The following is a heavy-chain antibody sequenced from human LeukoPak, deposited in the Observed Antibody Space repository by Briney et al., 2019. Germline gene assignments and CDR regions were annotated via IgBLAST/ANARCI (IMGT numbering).Heavy chain of an antibody. CDR1: GGSISSSSYY. CDR3: ARTHSEGYYFDY. J-gene: IGHJ4*02. CDR2: IYYSGST. D-gene: IGHD2-21*01. V-gene: IGHV4-61*05. Sequence: SETLSLTCTVSGGSISSSSYYWSWIRQPPGKGLEWIGCIYYSGSTNYNPSLKSRVTISVDTSKNQFSLKLSSVTAADTAVYYCARTHSEGYYFDYWGQGTLVTVSS.